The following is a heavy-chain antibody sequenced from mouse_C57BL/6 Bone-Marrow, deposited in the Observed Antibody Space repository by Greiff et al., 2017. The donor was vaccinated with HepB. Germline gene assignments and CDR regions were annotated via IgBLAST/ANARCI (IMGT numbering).Heavy chain of an antibody. CDR2: IDPETGGT. J-gene: IGHJ3*01. Sequence: QVQLQQSGAELVRPGASVTLSCKASGYTFTDYEMHWVKQTPVHGLEWIGAIDPETGGTAYNQKFKGKAILTADKYSSTAYMELRSLTSEDSAVYYCTRAWRWLACFAYGGQGTLVTVSA. CDR1: GYTFTDYE. D-gene: IGHD2-3*01. CDR3: TRAWRWLACFAY. V-gene: IGHV1-15*01.